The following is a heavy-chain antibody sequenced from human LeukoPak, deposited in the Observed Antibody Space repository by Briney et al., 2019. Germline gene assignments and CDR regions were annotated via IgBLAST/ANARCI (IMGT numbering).Heavy chain of an antibody. CDR3: ARWGPGGDGYTDY. CDR1: GYSFTSYW. D-gene: IGHD5-24*01. J-gene: IGHJ4*02. CDR2: IYPGDSDT. Sequence: HGEPLKISCKGSGYSFTSYWIGWVRQMPGKGLEWMGIIYPGDSDTRYSPSVQAQVTISAGKSISAAYLQWSSLKASDTAMYYCARWGPGGDGYTDYWGQGTLVTVSS. V-gene: IGHV5-51*01.